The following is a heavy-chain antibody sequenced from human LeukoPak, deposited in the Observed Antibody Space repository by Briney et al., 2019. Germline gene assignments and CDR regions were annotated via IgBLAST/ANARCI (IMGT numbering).Heavy chain of an antibody. J-gene: IGHJ3*02. Sequence: SETLSLTCTVSGGSISSGGYYWSWIRQYPGKGLEWIGYIYYSGSTYYNPSLKSRVTISVDTSRNQFSLKLSSVTAADTAVYYCATGEDSSGYIDAFDIWGQGTMVTVSS. CDR3: ATGEDSSGYIDAFDI. CDR1: GGSISSGGYY. D-gene: IGHD3-22*01. V-gene: IGHV4-31*03. CDR2: IYYSGST.